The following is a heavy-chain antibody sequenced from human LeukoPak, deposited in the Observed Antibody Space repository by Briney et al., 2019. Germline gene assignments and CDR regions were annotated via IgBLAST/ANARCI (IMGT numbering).Heavy chain of an antibody. D-gene: IGHD1-26*01. CDR2: IKEDGSEK. V-gene: IGHV3-7*01. CDR3: ARDDGELSAFDI. J-gene: IGHJ3*02. Sequence: PGGSLRLSCAASGFTFSSYWMSWVRQAPGKGLEWVANIKEDGSEKYYADSVKGRFTISRDNAKNSLYLQMNSLRAEDTAVYYCARDDGELSAFDIWGQGTMVTVSS. CDR1: GFTFSSYW.